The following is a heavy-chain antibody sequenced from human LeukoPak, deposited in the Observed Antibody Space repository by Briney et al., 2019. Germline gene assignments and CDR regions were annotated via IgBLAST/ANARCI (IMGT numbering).Heavy chain of an antibody. CDR1: GGSISSSSYY. D-gene: IGHD3-22*01. J-gene: IGHJ4*02. V-gene: IGHV4-39*07. CDR3: ARDHYYDSSGYYGYLDY. CDR2: IYYSGST. Sequence: SETLSLTCTVSGGSISSSSYYWGCIRQPPGKGLEWIGSIYYSGSTYYNPSLKTRVTMSVDTSKNQFSLKLSSVTAADTAVYYCARDHYYDSSGYYGYLDYWSQGTLVTVSS.